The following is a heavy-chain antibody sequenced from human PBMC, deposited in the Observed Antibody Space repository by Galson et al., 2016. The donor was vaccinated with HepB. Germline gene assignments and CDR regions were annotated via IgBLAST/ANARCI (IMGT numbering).Heavy chain of an antibody. J-gene: IGHJ6*02. CDR3: ARSFWSGYQSEDYYYGMDV. Sequence: QSGAEVTKPGESLKISCKGSGSSFTHYWIAWVRQMPGKGLEWMGIIYPGDSDTTYSPSFEGQVTISADKSISTAYLQWSSLKASDTAMYYCARSFWSGYQSEDYYYGMDVWGQGTTVTVSS. CDR1: GSSFTHYW. CDR2: IYPGDSDT. D-gene: IGHD3-3*01. V-gene: IGHV5-51*01.